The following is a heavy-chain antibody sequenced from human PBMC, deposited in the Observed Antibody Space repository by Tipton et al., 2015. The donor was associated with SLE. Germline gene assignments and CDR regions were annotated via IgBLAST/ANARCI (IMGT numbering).Heavy chain of an antibody. J-gene: IGHJ4*02. V-gene: IGHV1-2*02. Sequence: QSGPEVKKPGASVKVSCEASGYTFTGYYIHWVRQAPGQGLEWMAWINPNSGGTKYAQKFQGRVTMTTDTSTSTAYMELRSLRSDDTAVYYCARVRADFGVVIIYEYWGQGTLVTVSS. D-gene: IGHD3-3*01. CDR2: INPNSGGT. CDR3: ARVRADFGVVIIYEY. CDR1: GYTFTGYY.